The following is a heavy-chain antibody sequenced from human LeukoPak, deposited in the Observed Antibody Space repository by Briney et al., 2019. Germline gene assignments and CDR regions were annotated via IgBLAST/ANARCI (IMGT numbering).Heavy chain of an antibody. D-gene: IGHD3-10*01. Sequence: ASVKVSCKASGYTFTSYYMHWVRQAPGQGLEWMGWISAYNGNTNYAQKLQGRVTMTTDTSTSTAYMELRSLRSDDTAVYYCARGRPDYYGSGSTYYYYYYMDVWGKGTTVTISS. CDR3: ARGRPDYYGSGSTYYYYYYMDV. V-gene: IGHV1-18*04. CDR1: GYTFTSYY. J-gene: IGHJ6*03. CDR2: ISAYNGNT.